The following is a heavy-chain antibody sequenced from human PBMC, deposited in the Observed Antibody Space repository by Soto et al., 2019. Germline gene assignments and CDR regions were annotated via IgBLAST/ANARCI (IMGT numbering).Heavy chain of an antibody. Sequence: ASVKVSCTASGYTFATYAIHWVRQAPGQRLEWMGWINAGNGNTKYSQKFQGRVALTTDTSATTAFMELSSLTSEDTAVYYCAREEYYYDTGGFSLDSWGQGTLVTVSS. CDR3: AREEYYYDTGGFSLDS. D-gene: IGHD3-22*01. CDR1: GYTFATYA. V-gene: IGHV1-3*01. J-gene: IGHJ4*02. CDR2: INAGNGNT.